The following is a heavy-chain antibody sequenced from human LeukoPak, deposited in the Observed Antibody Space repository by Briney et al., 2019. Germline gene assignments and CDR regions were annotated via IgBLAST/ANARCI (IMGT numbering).Heavy chain of an antibody. Sequence: SQTLSLTCAVSGGSISSGGFSWNWIRQPPGKGLEWIGYISYSGSTNYNPSLKSRVTISVDTSKKQFSLKLSSVTAADTAVYYCARDPTTVTKGFGIWGQGTLVTVSS. CDR3: ARDPTTVTKGFGI. V-gene: IGHV4-61*08. D-gene: IGHD4-17*01. CDR1: GGSISSGGFS. CDR2: ISYSGST. J-gene: IGHJ3*02.